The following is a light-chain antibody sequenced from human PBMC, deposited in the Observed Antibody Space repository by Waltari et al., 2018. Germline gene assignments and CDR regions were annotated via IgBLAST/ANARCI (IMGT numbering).Light chain of an antibody. J-gene: IGLJ2*01. Sequence: QSALTQPPSASGSPGQSVTISCTGTSSDVGVYNFFSWYQQHPGKAPKLMIYEVYKRPSGVPDRFSGSKSGNTASLTVSGLQTEDEADYYCSSYEGSILVIFGGGTKLTVL. CDR2: EVY. V-gene: IGLV2-8*01. CDR3: SSYEGSILVI. CDR1: SSDVGVYNF.